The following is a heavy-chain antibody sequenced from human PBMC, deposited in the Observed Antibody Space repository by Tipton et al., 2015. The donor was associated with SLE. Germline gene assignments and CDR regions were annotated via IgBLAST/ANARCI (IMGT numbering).Heavy chain of an antibody. V-gene: IGHV3-30*12. CDR1: GFMFSSYA. CDR2: IRFDGITK. CDR3: ARNLPFDS. Sequence: SLRLSCATSGFMFSSYAMHWVRQPPGKGLEWVAFIRFDGITKYYADSVKGRFTISRDNSKNTLYLQMNSLRVEDTAVYYCARNLPFDSWGQGTLVTVSS. J-gene: IGHJ4*02.